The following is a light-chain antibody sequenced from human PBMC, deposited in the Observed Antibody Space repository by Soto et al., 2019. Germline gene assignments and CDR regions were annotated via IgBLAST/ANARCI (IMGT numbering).Light chain of an antibody. J-gene: IGKJ2*01. CDR1: QSGISSY. CDR3: QHYGSSSYT. V-gene: IGKV3-20*01. Sequence: EMVFNTSPGTLPLSPGERATRACRASQSGISSYLAWYQHKPGQAPGLLIYGASSRATGIPDRVSGSGSGTDFTLTISGLEPEEFAVYYFQHYGSSSYTFGQGTKLEIK. CDR2: GAS.